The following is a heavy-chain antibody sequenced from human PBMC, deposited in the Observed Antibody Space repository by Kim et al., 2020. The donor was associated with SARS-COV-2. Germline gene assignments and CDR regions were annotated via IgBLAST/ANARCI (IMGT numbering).Heavy chain of an antibody. CDR2: ISYDGSKK. CDR1: GFSFSSYL. D-gene: IGHD3-10*01. V-gene: IGHV3-30*04. J-gene: IGHJ5*01. Sequence: GGSLRLSCAASGFSFSSYLMHWVRQTPGKGLEWVALISYDGSKKYYTESVKGRFTISRDNSKNTLYLQMSSLRAEDTAIYYCARDRDATGSNYDSWGQGT. CDR3: ARDRDATGSNYDS.